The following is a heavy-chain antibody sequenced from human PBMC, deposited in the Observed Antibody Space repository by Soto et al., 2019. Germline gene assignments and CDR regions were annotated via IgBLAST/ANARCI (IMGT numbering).Heavy chain of an antibody. Sequence: SDTLYITYSLSLGSISTYYWSWRWQPPGKGLEWIGYMSYSGRTDYNFCLKSRVTISGDTSKNQFSLKLTSVTAADTAAYFCARVGATAEFDYWGLRTLVTVSS. D-gene: IGHD1-26*01. V-gene: IGHV4-59*13. J-gene: IGHJ4*02. CDR2: MSYSGRT. CDR3: ARVGATAEFDY. CDR1: LGSISTYY.